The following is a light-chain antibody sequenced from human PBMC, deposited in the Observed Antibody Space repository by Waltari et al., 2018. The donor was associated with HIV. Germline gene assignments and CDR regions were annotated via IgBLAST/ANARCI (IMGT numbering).Light chain of an antibody. CDR2: INS. Sequence: QSVLTQPPSASGTPGQRVTISCSGSSSTLGKNSVHWYQQLPGAAPKVLIYINSQRPSGVPDRFSGSKSGTSAALAISGLHSEDEADYYCEAWDDTLNGFVFGTGTRVTVL. CDR1: SSTLGKNS. J-gene: IGLJ1*01. CDR3: EAWDDTLNGFV. V-gene: IGLV1-44*01.